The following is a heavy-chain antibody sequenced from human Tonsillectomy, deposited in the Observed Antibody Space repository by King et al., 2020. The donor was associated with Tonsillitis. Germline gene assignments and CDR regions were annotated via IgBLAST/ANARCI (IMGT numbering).Heavy chain of an antibody. CDR3: ARSGGGYFDH. CDR1: GFTFGSYS. Sequence: VQLVESGGGLVKPGGSLRLSCAASGFTFGSYSMNWVRQAPGKGLEWVSSIISSGSYIYYADSVKGRFIISRDNAKNSLNLQMNSLRAEDTAVYYCARSGGGYFDHWGLGTLVTVSS. CDR2: IISSGSYI. J-gene: IGHJ4*02. D-gene: IGHD3-10*01. V-gene: IGHV3-21*01.